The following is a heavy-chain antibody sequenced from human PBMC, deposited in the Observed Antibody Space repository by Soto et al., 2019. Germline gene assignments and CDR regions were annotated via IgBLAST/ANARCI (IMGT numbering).Heavy chain of an antibody. CDR2: INPNSGGT. J-gene: IGHJ6*01. CDR1: GYTFTGSY. D-gene: IGHD5-12*01. CDR3: ARFRGNSGYELFYYGMDV. V-gene: IGHV1-2*04. Sequence: ASVKVSCKASGYTFTGSYMHCVRQAPGQGLEWMGWINPNSGGTTYAQKFPGWVTMTRGTSSSTADMELPRLRTDDTAGYYWARFRGNSGYELFYYGMDVWAQAIQVTVS.